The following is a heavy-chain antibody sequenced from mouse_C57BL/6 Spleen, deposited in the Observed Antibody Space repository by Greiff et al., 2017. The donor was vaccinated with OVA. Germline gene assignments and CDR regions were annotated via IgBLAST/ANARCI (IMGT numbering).Heavy chain of an antibody. CDR2: IDPNSGGT. J-gene: IGHJ4*01. CDR1: GYTFTSYW. D-gene: IGHD2-1*01. CDR3: ASEDGNYVDYAMDY. Sequence: VQLQQSGAELVKPGASVKLSCKASGYTFTSYWMHWVKQRPGRGLEWIGRIDPNSGGTKYNEKFKSKATLTVDKPSSTAYMQLSSLTSDNSAVYYCASEDGNYVDYAMDYWGQGTSVTVSS. V-gene: IGHV1-72*01.